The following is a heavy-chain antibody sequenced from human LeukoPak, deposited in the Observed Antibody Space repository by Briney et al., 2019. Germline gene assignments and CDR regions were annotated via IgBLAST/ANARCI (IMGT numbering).Heavy chain of an antibody. CDR1: GGSIRSSYYY. CDR3: ARAWGYYDSSGYRDY. CDR2: IYDSGST. V-gene: IGHV4-39*07. J-gene: IGHJ4*02. Sequence: SETLSLTCTVSGGSIRSSYYYWGWIRQPPGKGLEWIGSIYDSGSTYYNPSLKSRVTISVDTSKNQFSLKLSSVTAADTAVYYCARAWGYYDSSGYRDYWGQGTLVTVSS. D-gene: IGHD3-22*01.